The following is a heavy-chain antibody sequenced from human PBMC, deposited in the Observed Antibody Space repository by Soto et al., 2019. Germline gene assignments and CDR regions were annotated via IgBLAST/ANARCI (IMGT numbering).Heavy chain of an antibody. CDR2: ISSNGGST. CDR3: ARGLVATLPNWYFDL. J-gene: IGHJ2*01. D-gene: IGHD5-12*01. Sequence: GGSLRLSCAASGFTFSSYAMHWVRQAPGKGLEYVSAISSNGGSTYYANSVKGRFTISRDNSKNTLYLQMGSLRAEDMAVYYCARGLVATLPNWYFDLWGRGTLVTVSS. V-gene: IGHV3-64*01. CDR1: GFTFSSYA.